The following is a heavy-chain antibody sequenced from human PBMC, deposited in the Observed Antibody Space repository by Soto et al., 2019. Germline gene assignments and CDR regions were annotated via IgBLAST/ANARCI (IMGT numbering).Heavy chain of an antibody. CDR3: ARSGYCSGGSCYYGGWYYFDY. J-gene: IGHJ4*02. D-gene: IGHD2-15*01. V-gene: IGHV1-2*04. Sequence: ASVKVSCKASGYTFTGYYMHWVRQAPGQGLEWMGWINPNSGGTNYAQKFQGWVTMTRDTSISTAYMELSRLRSDDTAVYYCARSGYCSGGSCYYGGWYYFDYWGQGTLVTVSS. CDR2: INPNSGGT. CDR1: GYTFTGYY.